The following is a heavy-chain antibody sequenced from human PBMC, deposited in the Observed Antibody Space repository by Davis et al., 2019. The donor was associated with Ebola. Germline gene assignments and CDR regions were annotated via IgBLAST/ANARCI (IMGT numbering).Heavy chain of an antibody. CDR1: GFTFDDYA. Sequence: GESLKISCAASGFTFDDYAMHWVRQAPGKGLEWVSGISGSGGSTYYADSVKGRFTISRDNSKNTLYLQMNSLRAEDTAVYYCTTHSLTGYYQGDYWGQGTLVTVSS. CDR2: ISGSGGST. CDR3: TTHSLTGYYQGDY. J-gene: IGHJ4*02. V-gene: IGHV3-23*01. D-gene: IGHD3-9*01.